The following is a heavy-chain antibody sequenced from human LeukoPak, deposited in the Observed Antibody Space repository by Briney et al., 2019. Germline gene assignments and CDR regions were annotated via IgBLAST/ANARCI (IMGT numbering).Heavy chain of an antibody. D-gene: IGHD2-2*02. CDR3: AKGAQGKEYCSSTSCYTDGDYFDY. Sequence: GRSLRLSCAASGFTFSSYGMHWVRQAPGKGLEWVAVISYDGSNKYYADSVKGRFTISRDNSKNTLYLQMNSLRAEDTAVYYCAKGAQGKEYCSSTSCYTDGDYFDYWGQGTLVTVSS. J-gene: IGHJ4*02. CDR1: GFTFSSYG. CDR2: ISYDGSNK. V-gene: IGHV3-30*18.